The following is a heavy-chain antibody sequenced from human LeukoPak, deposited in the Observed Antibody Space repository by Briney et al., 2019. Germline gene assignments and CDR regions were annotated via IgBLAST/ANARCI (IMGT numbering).Heavy chain of an antibody. J-gene: IGHJ3*02. CDR3: ARGLTYYYDRGAFDI. V-gene: IGHV1-69*04. CDR2: IITILGIA. Sequence: SVKVSFKASVGTFSSYAISWVRQPPAQGREWMGRIITILGIANYAQKFQGRVTITADKSTSTAYMELSSLRSEDTAVYYCARGLTYYYDRGAFDIWGQGTMVTVSS. D-gene: IGHD3-22*01. CDR1: VGTFSSYA.